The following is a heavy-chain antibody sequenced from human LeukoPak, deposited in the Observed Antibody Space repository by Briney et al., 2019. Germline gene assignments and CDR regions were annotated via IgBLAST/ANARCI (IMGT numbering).Heavy chain of an antibody. CDR2: IKQDGSDK. V-gene: IGHV3-7*01. CDR3: LTSTRSHRFNY. Sequence: GGSLRLSCAASGFTFSSYWMCWVRQAPGKGLEWVAIIKQDGSDKYYVDSVEGRFIIPRDNAKNSLYLQINSLRAEDTAVYYCLTSTRSHRFNYWGQGTLVTVSS. CDR1: GFTFSSYW. D-gene: IGHD2-15*01. J-gene: IGHJ4*02.